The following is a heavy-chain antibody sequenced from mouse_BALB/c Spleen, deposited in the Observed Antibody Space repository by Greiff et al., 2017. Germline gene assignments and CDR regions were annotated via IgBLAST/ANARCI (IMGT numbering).Heavy chain of an antibody. Sequence: QVQLKQSGPELVKPGASVKISCKASGYAFSSSWMNWVKQRPGQGLEWIGRIYPGDGDTNYNGKFKGKATLTADKSSSTAYMQLSSLTSVDSAVYFCARRGNYFDYWGQGTTLTVSS. V-gene: IGHV1-82*01. J-gene: IGHJ2*01. CDR3: ARRGNYFDY. CDR1: GYAFSSSW. CDR2: IYPGDGDT.